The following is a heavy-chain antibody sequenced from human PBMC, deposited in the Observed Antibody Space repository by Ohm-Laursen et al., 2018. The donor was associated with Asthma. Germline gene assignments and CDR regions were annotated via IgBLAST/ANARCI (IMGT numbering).Heavy chain of an antibody. J-gene: IGHJ6*02. Sequence: SLRLSCAASKFTFSRYAISWVRQAPGKGLEWVSTISDSGGSTYYADSVKGRFTISRDNSKNTLYLQMNSLRAEDTAVYYCAKGGSSSWYEMDVWGQGTTVTVSS. CDR3: AKGGSSSWYEMDV. V-gene: IGHV3-23*01. D-gene: IGHD6-13*01. CDR1: KFTFSRYA. CDR2: ISDSGGST.